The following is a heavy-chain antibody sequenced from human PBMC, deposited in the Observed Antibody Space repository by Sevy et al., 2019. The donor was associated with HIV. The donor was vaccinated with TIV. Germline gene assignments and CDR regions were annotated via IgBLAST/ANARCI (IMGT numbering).Heavy chain of an antibody. D-gene: IGHD2-21*02. V-gene: IGHV1-8*01. CDR1: IYTFTSYE. CDR2: VIPNSYKT. J-gene: IGHJ4*02. CDR3: AALVFCGGDCYYLQY. Sequence: ASVKVSCKASIYTFTSYEINWERQASGQGLEWMGWVIPNSYKTSYAQKFQGRVAMTRSTSTSTANRELRSLRPDETATYYCAALVFCGGDCYYLQYWGQGTLVTVSS.